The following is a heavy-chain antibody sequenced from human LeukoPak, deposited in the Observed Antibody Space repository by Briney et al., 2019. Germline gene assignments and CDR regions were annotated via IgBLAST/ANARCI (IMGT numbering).Heavy chain of an antibody. D-gene: IGHD3-9*01. CDR2: IKSKTDGGTT. J-gene: IGHJ4*02. CDR3: TFQRGHFTYDILTRVDY. V-gene: IGHV3-15*01. Sequence: PGGSLRLSCAASGFTFSNAWMSWVRQAPGKGLEWVGRIKSKTDGGTTDYAAPVKGRFTISRDDSKNTLYLQMNSLKTEDTAVYYCTFQRGHFTYDILTRVDYWGQGTLVTVSS. CDR1: GFTFSNAW.